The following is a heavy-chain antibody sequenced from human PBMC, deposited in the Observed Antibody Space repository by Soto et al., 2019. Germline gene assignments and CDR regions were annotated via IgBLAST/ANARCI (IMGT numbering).Heavy chain of an antibody. D-gene: IGHD3-10*01. CDR2: IYPGDSDT. CDR1: GYSFTSYW. J-gene: IGHJ4*02. V-gene: IGHV5-51*01. CDR3: ARHEGYYGSPAAGIFDY. Sequence: EVQLVQSGAEVKKPGESLKISCKGSGYSFTSYWIGWMRKMPGKGLEWMGIIYPGDSDTRYSPSFQGQVTISADKSISTAYLQWSSLKASDTAMYYCARHEGYYGSPAAGIFDYWGQGTLVTVSS.